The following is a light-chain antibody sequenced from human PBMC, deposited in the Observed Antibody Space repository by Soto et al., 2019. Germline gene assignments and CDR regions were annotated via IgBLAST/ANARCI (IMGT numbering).Light chain of an antibody. V-gene: IGKV1-5*03. Sequence: DIQVTQTHSTLSASVGDRVTITCRASQSVSSWLAWYQQKPGKAPKLLIYKASTLKSGVPSRFSGSGSGTEFTLTISSLQPDDFATYYCQHYNSYSEAFGQRTKVDI. J-gene: IGKJ1*01. CDR1: QSVSSW. CDR2: KAS. CDR3: QHYNSYSEA.